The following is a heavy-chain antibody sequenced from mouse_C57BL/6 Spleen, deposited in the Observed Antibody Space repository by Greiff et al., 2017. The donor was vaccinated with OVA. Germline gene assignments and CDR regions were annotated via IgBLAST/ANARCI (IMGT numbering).Heavy chain of an antibody. J-gene: IGHJ2*01. D-gene: IGHD1-1*01. Sequence: QVQLQQSGAELVRPGPSVKVSCKASGYAFTNYLIEWVKQRPGQGLEWIGVINPGSGGTNYNEKFKGKATLTADKSSSTAYMQLSSLTSEDSAVYFCARPNYYGSTRDYWGQGTTLTVSS. CDR2: INPGSGGT. CDR1: GYAFTNYL. CDR3: ARPNYYGSTRDY. V-gene: IGHV1-54*01.